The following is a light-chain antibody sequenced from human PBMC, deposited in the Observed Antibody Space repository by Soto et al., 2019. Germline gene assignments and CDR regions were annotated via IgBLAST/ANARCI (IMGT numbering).Light chain of an antibody. CDR1: SSDVGAYNY. CDR2: DVS. Sequence: QSVLTQPASVSGSPGQSITISCTGTSSDVGAYNYVSWYQQHPGKAPKLMIYDVSDRPSGVSNRFSGSKSGNTASLTISGLQAEDEADYYCTSSTSSSTLVVFGGGTKLTVL. J-gene: IGLJ2*01. CDR3: TSSTSSSTLVV. V-gene: IGLV2-14*01.